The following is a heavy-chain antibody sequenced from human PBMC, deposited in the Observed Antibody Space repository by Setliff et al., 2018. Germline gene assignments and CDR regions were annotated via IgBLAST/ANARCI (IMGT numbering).Heavy chain of an antibody. J-gene: IGHJ4*02. CDR1: GFSFSNYG. V-gene: IGHV3-33*08. Sequence: SLRLSCVVSGFSFSNYGMTWVRQAPGKGLEWVAIIWHDGTNKYYADSVKGRFDISRDSSKNTVYLQMNSLTAEDTAMYYCATLSKDLNYWGQGTLVTVSS. CDR2: IWHDGTNK. CDR3: ATLSKDLNY. D-gene: IGHD3-3*01.